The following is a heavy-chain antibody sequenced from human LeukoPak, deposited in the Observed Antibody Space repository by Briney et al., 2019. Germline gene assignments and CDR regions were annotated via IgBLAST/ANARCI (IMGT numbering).Heavy chain of an antibody. CDR2: ISGSGDST. Sequence: PGGSLRLSCAASGFTFSSYAMTRVRQAPGKGLEWVSAISGSGDSTYYADSVKGLFTISRDNSKNTLYLQMNRLRAEDTAVYYCAKDPYSSGPYNWFDPWGQGTLVTVSS. J-gene: IGHJ5*02. D-gene: IGHD6-19*01. CDR1: GFTFSSYA. CDR3: AKDPYSSGPYNWFDP. V-gene: IGHV3-23*01.